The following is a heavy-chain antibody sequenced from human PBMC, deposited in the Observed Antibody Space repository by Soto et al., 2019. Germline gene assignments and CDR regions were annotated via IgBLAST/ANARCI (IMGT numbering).Heavy chain of an antibody. CDR2: IYWDDDK. Sequence: SGPTLVNPTQTLTLTCTFSGFSLSTSGVGVGWIRQPPGKALEWLALIYWDDDKRYSPSLKSRLTITKDTSKNQVVLTMTNMDPVDTATYYCAHRRAFSDFWSGYYQYNWFDPWGQGTLVTVSS. CDR3: AHRRAFSDFWSGYYQYNWFDP. V-gene: IGHV2-5*02. J-gene: IGHJ5*02. CDR1: GFSLSTSGVG. D-gene: IGHD3-3*01.